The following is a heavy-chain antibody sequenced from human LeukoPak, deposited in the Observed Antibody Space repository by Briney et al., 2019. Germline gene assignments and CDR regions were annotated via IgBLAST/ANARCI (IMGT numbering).Heavy chain of an antibody. CDR3: ARRAGAYSHPYDY. J-gene: IGHJ4*02. V-gene: IGHV3-74*01. D-gene: IGHD4/OR15-4a*01. CDR2: INTDGRST. CDR1: GFTFSNYW. Sequence: PGGSLRLSCAASGFTFSNYWMHWVRQAPGKGLVWVSRINTDGRSTSYVDSVKGRFTISRDNSKNTLYLQMNSLRAEDTAVYYCARRAGAYSHPYDYWGQGTLVTVSS.